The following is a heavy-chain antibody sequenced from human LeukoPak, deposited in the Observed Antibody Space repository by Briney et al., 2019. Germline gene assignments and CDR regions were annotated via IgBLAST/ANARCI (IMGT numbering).Heavy chain of an antibody. CDR2: ISSSSSYI. V-gene: IGHV3-21*01. J-gene: IGHJ4*02. CDR1: GFTFSSYS. CDR3: ARGGGTNYYGSGSYPYYFDY. D-gene: IGHD3-10*01. Sequence: PGGSLRLSCAASGFTFSSYSMNWVRQAPGKGLEWVSSISSSSSYIYYADSVKGRFTISRDNAKNSLYLQMNSLRAEDTAVYYCARGGGTNYYGSGSYPYYFDYWGQGTLVTVSS.